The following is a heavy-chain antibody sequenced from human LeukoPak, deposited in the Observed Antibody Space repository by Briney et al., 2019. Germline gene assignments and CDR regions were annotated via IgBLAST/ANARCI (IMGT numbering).Heavy chain of an antibody. J-gene: IGHJ4*02. CDR3: AGDSGSYLDY. Sequence: GGSLRLSCAAAGFTFSDYGMNWVRQAPGKGLEWVSGISGSGISTYYADSVKGRFTIPRDNAKNSLYLQMNSLRAEDTAVYYCAGDSGSYLDYWGQGTLVTVSS. CDR1: GFTFSDYG. D-gene: IGHD1-26*01. CDR2: ISGSGIST. V-gene: IGHV3-21*01.